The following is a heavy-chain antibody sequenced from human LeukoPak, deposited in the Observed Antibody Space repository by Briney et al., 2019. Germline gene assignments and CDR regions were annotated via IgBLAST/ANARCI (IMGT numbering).Heavy chain of an antibody. CDR1: GFTVSSNY. CDR2: IYSGGST. Sequence: GGSLRLSCAASGFTVSSNYMSWVRQAPGKGLEWVSVIYSGGSTYYADSVKGRFTISRDNSKNALYLQMNSLRAEDTAVYYCAGGLWERNFDYWGQGTLVTVSS. J-gene: IGHJ4*02. D-gene: IGHD1-26*01. V-gene: IGHV3-66*01. CDR3: AGGLWERNFDY.